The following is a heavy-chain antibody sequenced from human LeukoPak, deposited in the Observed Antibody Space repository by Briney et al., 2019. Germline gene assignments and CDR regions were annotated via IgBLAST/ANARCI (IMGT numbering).Heavy chain of an antibody. J-gene: IGHJ4*02. CDR3: AKKSAPGGGYSYGYAEYYFDY. CDR2: ISGSGRST. CDR1: GFTFSSYA. V-gene: IGHV3-23*01. Sequence: GGSLRLSCAASGFTFSSYAMSWVRQAPGKGLEWVSAISGSGRSTYYADSVKGRFTISRDNSKNTLYLQMNSLRAEDTAVYYCAKKSAPGGGYSYGYAEYYFDYWGQGTLVTVSS. D-gene: IGHD5-18*01.